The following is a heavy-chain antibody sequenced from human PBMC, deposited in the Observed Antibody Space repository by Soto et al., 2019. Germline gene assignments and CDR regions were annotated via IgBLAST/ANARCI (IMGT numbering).Heavy chain of an antibody. J-gene: IGHJ4*02. D-gene: IGHD6-19*01. V-gene: IGHV3-30*03. CDR1: GFTFSSYG. CDR3: ATPRGYSSGWELHTSPFDY. Sequence: GGSLRLSCAASGFTFSSYGMHWVRQAPGKGLEWVAVISYDGSNKYYADSVKGRFTISRDNSKNTLYLQMNSLRAEDTAVYYCATPRGYSSGWELHTSPFDYWGQGTLVTVSS. CDR2: ISYDGSNK.